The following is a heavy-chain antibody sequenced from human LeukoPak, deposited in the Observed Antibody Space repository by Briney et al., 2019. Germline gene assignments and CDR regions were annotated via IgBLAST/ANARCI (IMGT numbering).Heavy chain of an antibody. Sequence: PGGSLRLSCAASGFSFSSSGMHWVRQAPGKGPEWEAFTRFDDSYKAYGDSVKGRFTISRDNSKNTLYLQMDSLRSDDTAVYYCAKSSAGITWFDPWGQGTLVTVSS. CDR1: GFSFSSSG. V-gene: IGHV3-30*02. D-gene: IGHD1-1*01. CDR2: TRFDDSYK. CDR3: AKSSAGITWFDP. J-gene: IGHJ5*02.